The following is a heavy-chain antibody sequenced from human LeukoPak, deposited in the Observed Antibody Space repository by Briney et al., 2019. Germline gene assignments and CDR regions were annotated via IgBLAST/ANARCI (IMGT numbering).Heavy chain of an antibody. CDR3: ARTEFSLGLDSSGYPPLDAFDI. J-gene: IGHJ3*02. Sequence: SETLSLTCTVSGGSISSYYWSWIRQPAGKGLEWIGRIYTSGSTNHNPSLKSRVTMSVDTSKNQFSLKLSSVTAADTAVYYCARTEFSLGLDSSGYPPLDAFDIWGQGTMVTVSS. D-gene: IGHD3-22*01. V-gene: IGHV4-4*07. CDR1: GGSISSYY. CDR2: IYTSGST.